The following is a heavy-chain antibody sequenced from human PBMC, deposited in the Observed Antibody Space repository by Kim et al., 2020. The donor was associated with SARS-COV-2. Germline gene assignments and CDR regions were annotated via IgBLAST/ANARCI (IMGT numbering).Heavy chain of an antibody. CDR2: INAGNGNT. CDR1: GYTFTSYA. V-gene: IGHV1-3*01. D-gene: IGHD2-21*01. J-gene: IGHJ4*02. Sequence: ASVKVSCKASGYTFTSYALHWVRQAPGQRLEWMGWINAGNGNTKYSQKFQGRVTITRDTSASTAYMELSSLRSEDTGVYYCARGGIIVAATYWGQGTLVTVSS. CDR3: ARGGIIVAATY.